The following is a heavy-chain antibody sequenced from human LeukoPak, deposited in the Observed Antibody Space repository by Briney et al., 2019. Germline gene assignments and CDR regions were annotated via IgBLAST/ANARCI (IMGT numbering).Heavy chain of an antibody. V-gene: IGHV3-21*01. CDR2: ISSSSSYI. CDR3: ARGLRYCSGGSCN. Sequence: GGSLRLSCAASGFTFSSYSMNWVRQAPGKGLEWVSSISSSSSYIYYADSVKGRFTISRDNAKNSLYLQMNSLIAEDTAVYYCARGLRYCSGGSCNWGQGTLVTVSS. D-gene: IGHD2-15*01. CDR1: GFTFSSYS. J-gene: IGHJ4*02.